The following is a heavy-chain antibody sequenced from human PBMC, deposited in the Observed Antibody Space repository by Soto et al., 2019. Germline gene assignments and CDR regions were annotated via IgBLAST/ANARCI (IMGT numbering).Heavy chain of an antibody. J-gene: IGHJ5*02. D-gene: IGHD4-4*01. CDR3: ARGPDPLLTTVTEHWFDP. CDR1: GYTFTSYV. V-gene: IGHV1-8*01. CDR2: MNPNSGNT. Sequence: QVQLVQSGAEVKKPGASVKVSCKASGYTFTSYVINWVRQATGQGLEWMGWMNPNSGNTGYAQKFQARVTMTRNTSITTAYMELSSLRSADTAVYYCARGPDPLLTTVTEHWFDPWGQGTRVTVSS.